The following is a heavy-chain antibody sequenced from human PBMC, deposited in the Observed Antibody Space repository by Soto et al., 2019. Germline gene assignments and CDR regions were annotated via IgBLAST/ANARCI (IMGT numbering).Heavy chain of an antibody. J-gene: IGHJ4*02. Sequence: QVLLVQSGAEVNKPGSSVKVSCKASGGTFRTYGINWVRQAPGQGLEWMGGIIPIFGTANSAQKFQGRVAITADESTNTAYLEVNGLRSEDTAVYSCAREAKLELRLYYFVYLGQGTRVTVSS. CDR3: AREAKLELRLYYFVY. D-gene: IGHD1-7*01. V-gene: IGHV1-69*01. CDR1: GGTFRTYG. CDR2: IIPIFGTA.